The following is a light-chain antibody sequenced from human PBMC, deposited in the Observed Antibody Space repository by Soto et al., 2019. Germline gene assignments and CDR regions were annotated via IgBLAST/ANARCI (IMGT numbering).Light chain of an antibody. CDR2: GSS. J-gene: IGKJ5*01. V-gene: IGKV3-15*01. Sequence: EVVMTQSPATLSVSPAERATLSCRASKSVSRKLAWYQQKPGQAPRIRIYGSSTRATGIPDRFSVIVSGTEFTLTISSLKSEDLAVYYCQQYNNWPQITLFQGTRLEIK. CDR1: KSVSRK. CDR3: QQYNNWPQIT.